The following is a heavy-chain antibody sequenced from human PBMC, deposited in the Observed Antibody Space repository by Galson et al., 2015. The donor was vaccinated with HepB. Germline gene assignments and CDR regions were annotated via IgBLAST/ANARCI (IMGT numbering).Heavy chain of an antibody. D-gene: IGHD4-17*01. J-gene: IGHJ4*02. CDR2: IAYDGSYE. Sequence: SLRLSCAASGFTVSNHGMHWVRQAAGKGLEWLAVIAYDGSYEQYADSVKGRFTISRDTSKNTVHLQMYSLRAEDTGVYYCVREQGYGGYRTSDYWGQGTPATVSS. V-gene: IGHV3-33*01. CDR1: GFTVSNHG. CDR3: VREQGYGGYRTSDY.